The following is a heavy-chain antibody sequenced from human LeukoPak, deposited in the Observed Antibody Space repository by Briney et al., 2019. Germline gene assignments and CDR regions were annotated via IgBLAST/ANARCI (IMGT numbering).Heavy chain of an antibody. CDR3: AKEGDSSGYNYLNCYFDY. J-gene: IGHJ4*02. CDR1: GYTFTSYG. Sequence: ASVKVSCKASGYTFTSYGISWVRQAPGQGLEWMGWISAYNGNTNYAQKLQGRVTMTTDTSTSTAYMELRSLRSDDTAVYYCAKEGDSSGYNYLNCYFDYWGQGTLVTVSS. V-gene: IGHV1-18*01. CDR2: ISAYNGNT. D-gene: IGHD3-22*01.